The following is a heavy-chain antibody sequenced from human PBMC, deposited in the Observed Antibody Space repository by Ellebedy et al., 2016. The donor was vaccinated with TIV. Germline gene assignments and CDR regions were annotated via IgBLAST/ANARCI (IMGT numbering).Heavy chain of an antibody. CDR1: GFSFRSYW. CDR2: IYQDGSTH. V-gene: IGHV3-7*01. CDR3: ARRGSYGDYAVQINSWFDR. J-gene: IGHJ5*02. Sequence: GGSLRLSCVASGFSFRSYWMSWVRQAPGKGLEWVANIYQDGSTHYYVDSVKGRFTISRDNADNSLFLPMNSLRAEDTAVYYCARRGSYGDYAVQINSWFDRWGRGTLVTVSS. D-gene: IGHD4-17*01.